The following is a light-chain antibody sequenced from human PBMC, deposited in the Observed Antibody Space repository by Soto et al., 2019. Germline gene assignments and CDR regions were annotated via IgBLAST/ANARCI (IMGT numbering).Light chain of an antibody. J-gene: IGKJ4*01. CDR2: DAS. V-gene: IGKV3-11*01. CDR1: QSVSSC. Sequence: EIGLTQSPATLALSPGERATLSCRASQSVSSCLAWYQQKPGQAPRLLIYDASNRATGIPARFSGSGSGTDFTLTISSLEPEDFAVYYCQQRSNWLFGGGTKVEIK. CDR3: QQRSNWL.